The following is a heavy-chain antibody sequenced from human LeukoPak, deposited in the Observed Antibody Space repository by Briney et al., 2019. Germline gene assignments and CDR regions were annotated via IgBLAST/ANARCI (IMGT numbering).Heavy chain of an antibody. J-gene: IGHJ4*02. V-gene: IGHV3-33*01. CDR1: GSTFSSYG. CDR2: IWYDGSNK. CDR3: ARGHIAAAGTIN. Sequence: GGSLRLSCAASGSTFSSYGMHWVRQAPGKGLEWVAVIWYDGSNKYYADSVKGRFTISRDNSKNTLYLQMNSLRAEDTAVYYCARGHIAAAGTINWGQGTLVTVSS. D-gene: IGHD6-13*01.